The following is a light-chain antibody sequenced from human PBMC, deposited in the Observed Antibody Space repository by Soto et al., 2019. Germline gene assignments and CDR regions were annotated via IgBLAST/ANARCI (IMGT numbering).Light chain of an antibody. J-gene: IGLJ1*01. CDR1: SGHSSYA. V-gene: IGLV4-69*01. Sequence: QSVLTQSPSASASLGASVKLTCTLSSGHSSYAIAWHQQQPEKGPRYLMKLNSDGSHSKGDGIPDRFSGSSSGAERYLTISSLQSEDEADYYCQTWGTGIGGYVFGTGTKLTVL. CDR3: QTWGTGIGGYV. CDR2: LNSDGSH.